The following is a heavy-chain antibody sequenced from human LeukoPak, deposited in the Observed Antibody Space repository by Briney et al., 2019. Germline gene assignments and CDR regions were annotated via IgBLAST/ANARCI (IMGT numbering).Heavy chain of an antibody. CDR2: ISYSSSTI. Sequence: GGSLRLSCAASGFTFSSYEMNWVRQAPGKGLEWVSYISYSSSTISYADSVKGRFTISRDNAKNSLYLQMNSLRAEDTAVYYCARDTVAASHYFDYWGQGTLVTVSS. V-gene: IGHV3-48*01. J-gene: IGHJ4*02. CDR3: ARDTVAASHYFDY. CDR1: GFTFSSYE. D-gene: IGHD6-19*01.